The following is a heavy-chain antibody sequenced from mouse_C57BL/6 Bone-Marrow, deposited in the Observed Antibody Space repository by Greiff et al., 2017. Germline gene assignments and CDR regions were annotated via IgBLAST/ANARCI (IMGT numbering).Heavy chain of an antibody. CDR3: ARGYDYVDFDY. CDR1: GYTFTSYW. V-gene: IGHV1-50*01. D-gene: IGHD2-4*01. Sequence: VQLQQPGAELVKPGASVKLSCKASGYTFTSYWMQWVKQRPGQGLEWIGEIDPSDSYTNYNQKFKGKATLTVDTSSSTAYMQLSSLTSEDSAVYYCARGYDYVDFDYWGQGTTLTVSS. CDR2: IDPSDSYT. J-gene: IGHJ2*01.